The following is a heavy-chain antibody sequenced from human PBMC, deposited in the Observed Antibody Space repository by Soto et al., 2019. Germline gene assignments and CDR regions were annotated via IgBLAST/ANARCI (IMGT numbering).Heavy chain of an antibody. CDR3: ARVSGSDYYGMDV. CDR2: IYHSGST. CDR1: GGSISSSYW. Sequence: QVQLQESGPGLVKPSGTLSLTCAVSGGSISSSYWWSWVRQPPGKGLEWIGEIYHSGSTNYNTSPXXRXSISVDKSKNQFSLKVTSVTAAATAVYYCARVSGSDYYGMDVWGQGTTVTVSS. V-gene: IGHV4-4*02. J-gene: IGHJ6*02.